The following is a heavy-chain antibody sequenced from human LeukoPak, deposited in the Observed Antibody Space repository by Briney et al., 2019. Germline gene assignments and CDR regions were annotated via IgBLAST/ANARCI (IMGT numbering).Heavy chain of an antibody. J-gene: IGHJ3*02. D-gene: IGHD4-17*01. CDR1: GFIFTNYL. CDR2: ISLNSGSR. CDR3: AKGLSIDYGDYVNAFDI. V-gene: IGHV3-9*01. Sequence: PGGSLRLSCAASGFIFTNYLMSWVRQAPGKGLEWVSGISLNSGSRGYADSVKGRFTISRDNAENSLFLQMNSLTTEDTALYYCAKGLSIDYGDYVNAFDIWGQGTMVTVSS.